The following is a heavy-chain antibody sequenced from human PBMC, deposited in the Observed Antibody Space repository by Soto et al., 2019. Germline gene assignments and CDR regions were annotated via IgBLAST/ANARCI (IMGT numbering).Heavy chain of an antibody. D-gene: IGHD2-8*01. CDR1: GYTFASYG. J-gene: IGHJ5*02. CDR2: ISAYNGNT. Sequence: ASVKVSCKASGYTFASYGSRWVRQAPGQGLEWMGWISAYNGNTNYAQKLQGRVTMTTDTSTSTAYMELRSLRSDDTAVYYCARAPDGLWFDPWGQGTLVTVSS. CDR3: ARAPDGLWFDP. V-gene: IGHV1-18*01.